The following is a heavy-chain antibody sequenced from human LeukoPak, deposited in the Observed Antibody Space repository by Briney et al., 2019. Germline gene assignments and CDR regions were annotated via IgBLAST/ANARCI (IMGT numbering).Heavy chain of an antibody. CDR1: GFTFSSYE. CDR2: ISSSGSTI. J-gene: IGHJ4*02. Sequence: GGSLRLSCAASGFTFSSYEMNWVRQAPGKGLEWVSYISSSGSTIYYADSVKGRFTISRDNAKNSLYLQMNSLRAEDTALYYCASNYGSGSYYNGIDYWGQGTLVIVSS. D-gene: IGHD3-10*01. V-gene: IGHV3-48*03. CDR3: ASNYGSGSYYNGIDY.